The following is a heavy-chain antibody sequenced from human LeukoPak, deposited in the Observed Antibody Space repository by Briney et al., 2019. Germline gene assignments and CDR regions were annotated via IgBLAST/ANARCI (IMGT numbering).Heavy chain of an antibody. V-gene: IGHV4-59*01. D-gene: IGHD1-14*01. Sequence: SETLSLTCTVSGGSISNYYWYWMRQPPGKGLEWIGYIYYSGSTNYNPSLKSRVTISVDTSKNQFSLKLSSVTAADTAVYYCAKGGPEASAGLSWFDPWGQGTLVTVSS. CDR2: IYYSGST. J-gene: IGHJ5*02. CDR3: AKGGPEASAGLSWFDP. CDR1: GGSISNYY.